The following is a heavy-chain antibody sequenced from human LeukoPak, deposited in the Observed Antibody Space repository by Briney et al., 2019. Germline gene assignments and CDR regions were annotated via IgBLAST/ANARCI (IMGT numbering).Heavy chain of an antibody. CDR2: ISSSSSTI. Sequence: GGSQRLSCAASGFTFSSYSMNWVRQAPGKGLEWVSYISSSSSTIYYADSVKGRLTISRDNAKNSLYLQMNSLRAEDTAVYYCARSRTYYYDSSGIFDYWGQGTLVTVSS. CDR1: GFTFSSYS. J-gene: IGHJ4*02. V-gene: IGHV3-48*04. D-gene: IGHD3-22*01. CDR3: ARSRTYYYDSSGIFDY.